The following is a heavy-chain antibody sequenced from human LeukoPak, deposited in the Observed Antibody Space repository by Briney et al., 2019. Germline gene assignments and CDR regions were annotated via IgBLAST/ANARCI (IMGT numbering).Heavy chain of an antibody. CDR1: GGTFSTYG. Sequence: SVKVSCKASGGTFSTYGISWVRQAPGQGLEWMGGIIPIFGTAKYAQKFQGRVTITADESTSTAYMELSSLRSEDTAVYYCARTGVYAFDIWGQGTMVTVSS. CDR3: ARTGVYAFDI. CDR2: IIPIFGTA. J-gene: IGHJ3*02. D-gene: IGHD3-10*01. V-gene: IGHV1-69*01.